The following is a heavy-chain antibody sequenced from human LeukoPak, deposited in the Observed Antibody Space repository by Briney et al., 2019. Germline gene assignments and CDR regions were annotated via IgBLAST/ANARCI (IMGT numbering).Heavy chain of an antibody. V-gene: IGHV1-2*02. Sequence: GSSAKVSCKASGYTFTGYYMHWVRQAPGQGLEWMGWINPNSGGTNYAQKFQGRVTMTRDTSISTAYMELSRLRSDDTAVYYCARDLSSNRTAWYYDFWSGYSYYYYYYMDVWGKGTTVTVSS. CDR2: INPNSGGT. CDR1: GYTFTGYY. J-gene: IGHJ6*03. CDR3: ARDLSSNRTAWYYDFWSGYSYYYYYYMDV. D-gene: IGHD3-3*01.